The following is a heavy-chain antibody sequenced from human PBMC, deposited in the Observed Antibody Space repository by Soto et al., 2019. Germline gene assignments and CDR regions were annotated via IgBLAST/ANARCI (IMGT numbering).Heavy chain of an antibody. CDR3: APHYYHLHYHYYMDV. CDR2: INPSGGST. CDR1: GYTFTGYY. V-gene: IGHV1-46*01. Sequence: ASVKVSCKASGYTFTGYYMHWVRQAPGQGLEWMGIINPSGGSTSYAQKFQGRVTMTRDTSTSTVYMELSSLRSEDTAVYYCAPHYYHLHYHYYMDVWGKGTTVTVSS. J-gene: IGHJ6*03. D-gene: IGHD3-10*01.